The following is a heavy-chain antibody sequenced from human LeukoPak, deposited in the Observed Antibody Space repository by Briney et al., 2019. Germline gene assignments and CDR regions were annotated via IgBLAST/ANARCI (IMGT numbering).Heavy chain of an antibody. J-gene: IGHJ4*02. CDR1: GFTFSSYE. V-gene: IGHV3-48*03. CDR2: ISSSGSTI. CDR3: ARVDVGATQFDY. Sequence: GGSLRLSCAASGFTFSSYEMNWVRQAPGKGLEWVSYISSSGSTIYYADSVKGRFTISRDNAKNSLYLQMNSLRAEDTAVYYCARVDVGATQFDYWGQGTLVTVSS. D-gene: IGHD1-26*01.